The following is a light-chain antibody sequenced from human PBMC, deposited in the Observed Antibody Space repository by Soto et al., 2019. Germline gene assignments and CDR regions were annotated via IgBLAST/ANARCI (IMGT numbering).Light chain of an antibody. Sequence: SAVTHPASVSGSPGQSITISCTVTTSDIRGYNYVSWFQQHPGKAPKLMISDVSNRPSGVSNRFSGSKSGNTASLTISGLQAEDEADYYCSSYTSGSTFYVFGTGTKVTVL. CDR3: SSYTSGSTFYV. V-gene: IGLV2-14*01. CDR2: DVS. CDR1: TSDIRGYNY. J-gene: IGLJ1*01.